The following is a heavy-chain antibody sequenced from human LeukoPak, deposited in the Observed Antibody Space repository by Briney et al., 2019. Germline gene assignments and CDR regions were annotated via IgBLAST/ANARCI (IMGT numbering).Heavy chain of an antibody. D-gene: IGHD6-19*01. CDR2: ISYDGSNK. Sequence: PGRSLRLSCAASGFTFSSYAMHWVRQAPGKGLEWLAVISYDGSNKYYADSVKGRFTISRDNSKNTLYLQMNSLRAEDTAVYYCARDIAVAGTSLDYWGQGTLVTVSS. V-gene: IGHV3-30*04. J-gene: IGHJ4*02. CDR3: ARDIAVAGTSLDY. CDR1: GFTFSSYA.